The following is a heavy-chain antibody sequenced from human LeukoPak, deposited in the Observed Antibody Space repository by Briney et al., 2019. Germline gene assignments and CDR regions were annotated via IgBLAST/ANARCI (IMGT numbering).Heavy chain of an antibody. V-gene: IGHV3-23*01. CDR1: GFTFSNYV. Sequence: GGSLGLSCAASGFTFSNYVMNWLRQAPGEGLEWVSSISASDDRTFYADSVKGRFTISRDNSKNTVYLQMNSLRAGDTAVYYCAKVQHADFNMNFDSWGQGTLVTVSS. CDR3: AKVQHADFNMNFDS. D-gene: IGHD2-21*01. J-gene: IGHJ4*02. CDR2: ISASDDRT.